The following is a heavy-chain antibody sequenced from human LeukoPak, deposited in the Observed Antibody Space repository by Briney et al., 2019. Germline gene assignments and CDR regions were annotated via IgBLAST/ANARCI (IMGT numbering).Heavy chain of an antibody. CDR1: GYTFTAYY. CDR3: ARLKTADPGH. Sequence: GASVKVPCKTSGYTFTAYYLHWVRQAPGQGLEWMGSINPNSGATDYAQKFQGRVSMTRDTSITTIYMELSSLKSDDTAVYYCARLKTADPGHWGQGTLVTVSS. CDR2: INPNSGAT. J-gene: IGHJ4*02. V-gene: IGHV1-2*02. D-gene: IGHD2-21*02.